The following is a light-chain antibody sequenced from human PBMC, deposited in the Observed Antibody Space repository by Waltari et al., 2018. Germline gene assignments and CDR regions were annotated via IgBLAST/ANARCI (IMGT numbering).Light chain of an antibody. Sequence: QSALTQPRSVSGSPGQSVTISCTGTSSDVGGYKHVSWYQQHPGKAPKLMIYDVSKRPSGVPDRFSGSKSGNTASLTISGLQAEDEADYYCCSYAGSYTYVFGTGTKVTVL. J-gene: IGLJ1*01. CDR1: SSDVGGYKH. CDR2: DVS. V-gene: IGLV2-11*01. CDR3: CSYAGSYTYV.